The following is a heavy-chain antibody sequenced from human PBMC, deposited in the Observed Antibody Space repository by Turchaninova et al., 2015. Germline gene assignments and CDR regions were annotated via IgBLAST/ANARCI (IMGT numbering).Heavy chain of an antibody. Sequence: QITLKESGPTRVKPTPTLALTCNFSGFSLSSSGVGVAWIRQAPGKALEFLTVIYWDDDKRYSPSLKSRLTVTKDTSKNLVVLTMTNMDPVDTATYYCAHRRPNSGSWDTGVFDYWGQGTLVTVSS. CDR3: AHRRPNSGSWDTGVFDY. D-gene: IGHD3-22*01. V-gene: IGHV2-5*02. CDR1: GFSLSSSGVG. CDR2: IYWDDDK. J-gene: IGHJ4*02.